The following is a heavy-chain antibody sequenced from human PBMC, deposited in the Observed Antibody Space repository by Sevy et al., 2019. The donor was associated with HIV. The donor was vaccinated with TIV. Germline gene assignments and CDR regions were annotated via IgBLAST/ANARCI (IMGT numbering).Heavy chain of an antibody. D-gene: IGHD2-2*02. CDR3: ARGGYCSSTSCYINH. Sequence: GGSLRLSCAASGFTFSSYSMNWVRQAPGKGLERVSSISSSSSYIYYADSVKGRFTISRDNAKNSLYLQMNSLRAEDTAVYYCARGGYCSSTSCYINHWGQGTLVTVSS. J-gene: IGHJ4*02. CDR1: GFTFSSYS. CDR2: ISSSSSYI. V-gene: IGHV3-21*01.